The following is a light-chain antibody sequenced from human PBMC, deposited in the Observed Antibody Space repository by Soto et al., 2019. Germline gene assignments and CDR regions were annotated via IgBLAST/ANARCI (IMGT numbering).Light chain of an antibody. J-gene: IGLJ3*02. CDR3: SSYTSSGTWV. V-gene: IGLV2-14*03. CDR2: DVS. CDR1: SIDVGGYNY. Sequence: QSALTQPASVSGSPGQSITISCTGSSIDVGGYNYVSWYQQHPGKAPKVMIYDVSNRPSGVSNRFSASKSGNTASLTISVLQAEDEADYYCSSYTSSGTWVFCGGTQLTVL.